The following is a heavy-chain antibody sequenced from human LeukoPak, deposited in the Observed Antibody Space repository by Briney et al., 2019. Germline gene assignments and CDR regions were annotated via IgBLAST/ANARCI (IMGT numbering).Heavy chain of an antibody. CDR3: AKFGYYHDTSTYGFDF. Sequence: SLRLSCAASGFTFDDYAMHWVRQAPGKGLEWVSSINWNSETTYYADSVKGRFTISRDNAKNSLYLQMNSLTTEDTALYYCAKFGYYHDTSTYGFDFWGRGTLVTVSS. D-gene: IGHD3-22*01. J-gene: IGHJ4*02. CDR1: GFTFDDYA. V-gene: IGHV3-9*01. CDR2: INWNSETT.